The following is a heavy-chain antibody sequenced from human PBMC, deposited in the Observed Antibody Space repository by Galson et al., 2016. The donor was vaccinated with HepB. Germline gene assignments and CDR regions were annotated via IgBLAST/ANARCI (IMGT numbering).Heavy chain of an antibody. CDR1: GFAFDEYA. D-gene: IGHD4-23*01. CDR2: ISWDSETI. V-gene: IGHV3-9*01. Sequence: SLRLSCAASGFAFDEYALHWVRQGPGKGLEWVSGISWDSETIDYVDSVRGRFRISRDNAEKSLFLQMNSLRQEDTGVYYCVKDRRVTTGVFKSWGQGTLVVVSS. CDR3: VKDRRVTTGVFKS. J-gene: IGHJ5*02.